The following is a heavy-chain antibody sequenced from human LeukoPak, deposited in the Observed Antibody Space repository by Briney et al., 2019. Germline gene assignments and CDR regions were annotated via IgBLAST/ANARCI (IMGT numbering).Heavy chain of an antibody. CDR2: VTYDGSGK. J-gene: IGHJ4*02. CDR1: GFTFTSYG. V-gene: IGHV3-30*03. Sequence: PGGSLRLSCAASGFTFTSYGIHWVRQAPGKGLEWVAVVTYDGSGKWYADAVKGRFTISRDNAQNSLYLQMNGLRVEDTAVYYCTRRLDDWGQGTLVTVSS. CDR3: TRRLDD. D-gene: IGHD3-16*01.